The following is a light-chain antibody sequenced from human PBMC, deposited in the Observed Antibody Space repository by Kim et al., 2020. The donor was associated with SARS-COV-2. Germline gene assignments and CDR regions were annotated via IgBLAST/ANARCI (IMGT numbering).Light chain of an antibody. V-gene: IGKV3-15*01. J-gene: IGKJ5*01. CDR1: QSVSSY. CDR2: DAS. Sequence: VSPGERATLSCRASQSVSSYLAWYQQKPGQAPRLLIYDASTRATGSPARFSGSGSGTEFTLTMSSLQSEDFAVYYCQQYNNWPITFGQGTRLEIK. CDR3: QQYNNWPIT.